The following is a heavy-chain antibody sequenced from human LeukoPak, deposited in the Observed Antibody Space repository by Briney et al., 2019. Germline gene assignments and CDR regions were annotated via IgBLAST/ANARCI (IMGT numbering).Heavy chain of an antibody. CDR3: ARGNEKYQLLEYYYYYYMDV. CDR2: INPNSSGT. V-gene: IGHV1-2*02. J-gene: IGHJ6*03. D-gene: IGHD2-2*01. CDR1: GYTFTGYY. Sequence: ASVKVSCKASGYTFTGYYMHWVRQAPGQGLEWMGWINPNSSGTNYAQKFQGRVTMTRDTSISTAYMELSRLRSDDTAVYYCARGNEKYQLLEYYYYYYMDVWGKGTTVTVSS.